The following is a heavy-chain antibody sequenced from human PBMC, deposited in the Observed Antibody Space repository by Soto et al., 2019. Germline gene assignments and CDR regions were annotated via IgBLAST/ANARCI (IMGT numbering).Heavy chain of an antibody. CDR3: ARGGRDGYNSEGY. V-gene: IGHV1-69*02. CDR1: GGTFSSYT. D-gene: IGHD5-12*01. J-gene: IGHJ4*02. Sequence: QVQLVQSGAEVKKPGSSVKVSCKASGGTFSSYTISWVRQAPGQGLEWMGRIIPILGIANYAQKFQGRVTITADKSTSTAYMELSSLRSEDTAVYYCARGGRDGYNSEGYWGQGTLVTVSS. CDR2: IIPILGIA.